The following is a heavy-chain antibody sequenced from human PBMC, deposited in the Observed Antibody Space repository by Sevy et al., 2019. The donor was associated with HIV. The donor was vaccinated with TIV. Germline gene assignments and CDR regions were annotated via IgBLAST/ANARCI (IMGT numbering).Heavy chain of an antibody. CDR1: GFTFSTYT. CDR3: AREPPTTAEPSFDY. V-gene: IGHV3-21*01. Sequence: GGSLRLSCAASGFTFSTYTMNWVRQAPGKGLEWVSSISTGSRYIFYADSVKGRFTISRDNAENSLYPQMNSLRAEDTAVYYCAREPPTTAEPSFDYWGQGTLVTVSS. CDR2: ISTGSRYI. D-gene: IGHD4-17*01. J-gene: IGHJ4*02.